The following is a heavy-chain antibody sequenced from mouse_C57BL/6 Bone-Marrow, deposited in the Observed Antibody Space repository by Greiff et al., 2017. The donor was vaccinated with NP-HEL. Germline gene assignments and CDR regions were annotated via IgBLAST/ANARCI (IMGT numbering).Heavy chain of an antibody. Sequence: EVQGVESGGDLVKPGGSLKLSCAASGFTFSSYGMSWVRQTPDKRLEWVATISSGGSYTYYPDSVKGRFTISRDNAKNTLYLQMSSLKSEDTAMYYCARHRGYYGSRGMDYWGQGTSVTVSS. J-gene: IGHJ4*01. CDR3: ARHRGYYGSRGMDY. CDR2: ISSGGSYT. V-gene: IGHV5-6*01. CDR1: GFTFSSYG. D-gene: IGHD1-1*01.